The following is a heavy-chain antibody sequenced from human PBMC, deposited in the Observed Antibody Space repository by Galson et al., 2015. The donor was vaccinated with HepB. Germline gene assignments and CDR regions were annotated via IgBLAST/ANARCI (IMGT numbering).Heavy chain of an antibody. CDR3: ARSWGWVDY. D-gene: IGHD3-16*01. CDR2: TYYRSKWYN. J-gene: IGHJ4*02. V-gene: IGHV6-1*01. CDR1: GDSVSNHNAA. Sequence: CAISGDSVSNHNAAWNWIRQSPSRGLEWLGRTYYRSKWYNDYAVSVKSRITINPDTSKNQFTLKLNSVTPEDTAVYYCARSWGWVDYWGQGTLVTVSS.